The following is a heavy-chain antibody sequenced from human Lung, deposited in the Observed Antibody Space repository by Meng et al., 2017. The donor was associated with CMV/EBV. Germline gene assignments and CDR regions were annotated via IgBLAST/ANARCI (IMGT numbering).Heavy chain of an antibody. V-gene: IGHV1-18*01. D-gene: IGHD2-15*01. CDR1: CYTFGSYG. Sequence: QVHLLQSGHEVKKPGASVRVACKASCYTFGSYGICWVRQAPGQGLEWMGWFVNYVDTYPAPKFQGRVTMTTDTHTNTAFMELRSLTSDDTAVYYCASGTPGRSYSDYWGQGTLVTVSS. J-gene: IGHJ4*02. CDR3: ASGTPGRSYSDY. CDR2: FVNYVDT.